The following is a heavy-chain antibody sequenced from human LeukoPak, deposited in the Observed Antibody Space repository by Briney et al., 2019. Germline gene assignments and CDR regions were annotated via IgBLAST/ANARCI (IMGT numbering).Heavy chain of an antibody. V-gene: IGHV3-21*01. J-gene: IGHJ4*02. CDR3: ATVTVDPEAYYAFDY. D-gene: IGHD3-10*01. CDR2: ISSTGTYL. CDR1: GFTFSSYS. Sequence: GGSLRLSCAASGFTFSSYSMNWVRQAPGKGLEWVSSISSTGTYLYYADSVKGRFTISRDNAKNSLYLQLNSLRAEDTAVYYCATVTVDPEAYYAFDYWGQGTLVTVSS.